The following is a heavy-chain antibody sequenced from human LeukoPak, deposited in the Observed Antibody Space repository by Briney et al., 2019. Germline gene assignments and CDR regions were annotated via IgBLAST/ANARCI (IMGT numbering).Heavy chain of an antibody. V-gene: IGHV3-30*03. CDR1: GVTFSSYG. CDR3: AIVATYTTCWRYFDY. Sequence: GGSLRLSRDVSGVTFSSYGMHWVRHAPGKGLEWVAVESYDGRNKYYADSVEGRFTTSRDNSKNKPYLQMYSLRADDTPVHYYAIVATYTTCWRYFDYWGQGTLVTVSS. D-gene: IGHD2-2*02. J-gene: IGHJ4*02. CDR2: ESYDGRNK.